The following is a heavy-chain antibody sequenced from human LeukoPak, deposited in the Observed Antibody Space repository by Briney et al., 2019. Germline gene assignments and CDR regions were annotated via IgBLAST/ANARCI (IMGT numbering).Heavy chain of an antibody. V-gene: IGHV3-33*01. D-gene: IGHD3-3*01. CDR1: GFTFSSYG. Sequence: PGGSLRLSCAASGFTFSSYGMHWVRQAPGKGLEWVAVIWYDGSNKYYADSVKGRFTISRDNSKNTLYLQMNSLRAEDTAVYYCARETDFWSGYSYFDYWGQGTLVTVSS. J-gene: IGHJ4*02. CDR3: ARETDFWSGYSYFDY. CDR2: IWYDGSNK.